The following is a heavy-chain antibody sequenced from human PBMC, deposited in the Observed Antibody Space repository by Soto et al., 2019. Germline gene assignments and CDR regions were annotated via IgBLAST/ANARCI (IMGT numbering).Heavy chain of an antibody. CDR1: GYTFTSYY. Sequence: ASVKVSCKASGYTFTSYYIHWVRQAPGQGLEWMGIINPSGGSTSYAQKFQGRVTMTRDTSTSTVYMELSSLRSEDTAVYYCARVRGGYYFGYWGQGTLVTVSS. V-gene: IGHV1-46*03. D-gene: IGHD3-10*01. CDR2: INPSGGST. J-gene: IGHJ4*02. CDR3: ARVRGGYYFGY.